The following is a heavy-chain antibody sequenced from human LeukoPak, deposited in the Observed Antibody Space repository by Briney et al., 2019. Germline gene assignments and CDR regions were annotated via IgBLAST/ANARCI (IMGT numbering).Heavy chain of an antibody. CDR3: ARRRYYDGSGYLE. CDR2: IYHSWRT. D-gene: IGHD3-22*01. CDR1: GDSVSRSDSY. V-gene: IGHV4-39*01. J-gene: IGHJ1*01. Sequence: PSETLSLTCSVSGDSVSRSDSYWDWIRQPPGKGLEWIGTIYHSWRTYYSPSLKSRVTMSVDPSNNQFSLNLRSVTAADTAVYYCARRRYYDGSGYLEWGQGTLLSVSS.